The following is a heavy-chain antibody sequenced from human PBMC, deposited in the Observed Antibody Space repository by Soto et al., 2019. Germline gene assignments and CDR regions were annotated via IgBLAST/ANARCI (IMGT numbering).Heavy chain of an antibody. Sequence: QVQLVESGGGVVQTGRSLRLSCAASGFTFSSYAMHWVRQAPGKGLEWVAVMSYDGTNKYYAGSVKGRFTISRDNSENKVNLQMNSLRDEDTAVYYCARGNGGSCYSGMDYWGQGTLVTVSS. CDR3: ARGNGGSCYSGMDY. V-gene: IGHV3-30-3*01. D-gene: IGHD2-15*01. CDR1: GFTFSSYA. J-gene: IGHJ4*02. CDR2: MSYDGTNK.